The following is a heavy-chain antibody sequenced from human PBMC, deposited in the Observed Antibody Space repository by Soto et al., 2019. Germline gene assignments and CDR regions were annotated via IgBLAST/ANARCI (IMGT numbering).Heavy chain of an antibody. V-gene: IGHV3-72*01. CDR2: GRNKAQSYTT. CDR3: TSPPISSAPGDDH. D-gene: IGHD2-2*02. CDR1: GVTFNDHY. Sequence: PGGSLRLSCAACGVTFNDHYMDWVRQAPGKGLQWVGRGRNKAQSYTTAYAASVKGRFTISRDDSKNSLYLQMSSLKSEDTAVYYCTSPPISSAPGDDHWGQGPLVTVSS. J-gene: IGHJ4*02.